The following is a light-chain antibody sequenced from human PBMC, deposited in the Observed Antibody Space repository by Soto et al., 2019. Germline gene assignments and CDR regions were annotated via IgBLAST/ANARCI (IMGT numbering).Light chain of an antibody. CDR1: QSVSNNY. J-gene: IGKJ1*01. CDR3: QQYGSSGT. CDR2: AAS. Sequence: EIGLTQSPATLSLSPGERATLSCRASQSVSNNYLAWYQQKPGQAPRLLIYAASNRATGIPDRFSGSGSGTDFTLTISRLEPEDFAVYYCQQYGSSGTFGQGTKVEIK. V-gene: IGKV3-20*01.